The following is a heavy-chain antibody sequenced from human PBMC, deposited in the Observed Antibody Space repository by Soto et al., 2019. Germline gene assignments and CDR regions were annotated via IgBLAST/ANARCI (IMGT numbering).Heavy chain of an antibody. V-gene: IGHV3-23*01. Sequence: EVQLLESGGGLVQPGGSLRLSCAASGFTFSSYAMSWVRQAPGKGLEWVSAISGSGGSTYYADSVKGRFTISRDNSKNTLYLQMNSPRAEDTAVYYCAKDRYGDTGLFDYWGQGTLVTVSS. CDR3: AKDRYGDTGLFDY. CDR1: GFTFSSYA. D-gene: IGHD4-17*01. CDR2: ISGSGGST. J-gene: IGHJ4*02.